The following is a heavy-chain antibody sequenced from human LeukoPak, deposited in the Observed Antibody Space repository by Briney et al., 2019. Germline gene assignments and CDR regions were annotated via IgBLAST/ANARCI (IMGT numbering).Heavy chain of an antibody. J-gene: IGHJ4*02. CDR2: ISSSSSYI. D-gene: IGHD6-19*01. CDR1: GFTFSSYS. Sequence: GGSLRLFCAASGFTFSSYSMNWVRQAPGKGLEWVSSISSSSSYIYYADSVKGRFTISRDNAKNSLYLQMNSLRAEDTAVYYCARDPNYSSGWYGGGHFDYWGQGTLVTVSS. CDR3: ARDPNYSSGWYGGGHFDY. V-gene: IGHV3-21*01.